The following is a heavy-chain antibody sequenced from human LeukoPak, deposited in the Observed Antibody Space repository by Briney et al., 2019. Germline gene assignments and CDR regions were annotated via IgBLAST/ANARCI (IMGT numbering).Heavy chain of an antibody. CDR2: ISGSGGST. Sequence: AGGSLRLSCAASGFTFSSYAMSWVRKAPGKGLEWVSAISGSGGSTYYADSVKGRFTISRDNSENTLYLQMNSLRAEDTAVYYCAKVNYYDSSGPTDYWGQGTLVTVSS. CDR1: GFTFSSYA. CDR3: AKVNYYDSSGPTDY. J-gene: IGHJ4*02. V-gene: IGHV3-23*01. D-gene: IGHD3-22*01.